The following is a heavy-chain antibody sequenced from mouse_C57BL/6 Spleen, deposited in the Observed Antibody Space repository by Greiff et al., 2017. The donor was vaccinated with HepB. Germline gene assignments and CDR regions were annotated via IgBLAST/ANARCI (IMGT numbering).Heavy chain of an antibody. V-gene: IGHV5-17*01. Sequence: EVQLVESGGGLVKPGGSLKLSCAASGFTFSDYGMHWVRQAPEKGLEWVAYISSGSSTSYYADTVKGRCTISRDNAKNTLFLQMTSLRSEDTAMYYCARLTTVVAHWYFDVWGTGTTVTVSS. J-gene: IGHJ1*03. CDR1: GFTFSDYG. D-gene: IGHD1-1*01. CDR3: ARLTTVVAHWYFDV. CDR2: ISSGSSTS.